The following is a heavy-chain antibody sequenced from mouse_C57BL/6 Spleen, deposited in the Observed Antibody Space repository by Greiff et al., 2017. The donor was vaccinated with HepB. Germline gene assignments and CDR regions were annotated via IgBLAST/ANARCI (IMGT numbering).Heavy chain of an antibody. D-gene: IGHD2-5*01. V-gene: IGHV1-52*01. CDR2: IDPSDSET. CDR3: ARGGSNSAWFAY. Sequence: VQLQHPGAELVRPGSSVKLSCKASGYTFTSYWMHWVKQRPIQGLEWIGNIDPSDSETHYNQKFKDKATLTVDKSSSTAYMQLSSLTSEDSAVYYCARGGSNSAWFAYWGQGTLVTVSA. J-gene: IGHJ3*01. CDR1: GYTFTSYW.